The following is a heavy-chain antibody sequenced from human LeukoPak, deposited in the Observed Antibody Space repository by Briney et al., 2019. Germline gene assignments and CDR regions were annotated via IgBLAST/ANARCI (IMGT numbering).Heavy chain of an antibody. CDR2: ISYDGSNK. Sequence: PGGSLRLSCAASGFTFSSYAMHWVRQAPGKGLEWVAVISYDGSNKYYADSVKGRFTISRDNSKNTLYLQMNSLRAEDTAVYYCARDYSSGWYSYYYYYYYMDVWGKGTTVTISS. CDR3: ARDYSSGWYSYYYYYYYMDV. J-gene: IGHJ6*03. D-gene: IGHD6-19*01. CDR1: GFTFSSYA. V-gene: IGHV3-30*04.